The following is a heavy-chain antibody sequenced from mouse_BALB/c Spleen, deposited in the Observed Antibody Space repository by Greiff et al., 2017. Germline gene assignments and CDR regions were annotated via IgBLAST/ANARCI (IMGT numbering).Heavy chain of an antibody. J-gene: IGHJ3*01. V-gene: IGHV5-4*02. D-gene: IGHD2-1*01. CDR3: ARDDGNYFAY. Sequence: EVKLMESGGGLVKPGGSLKLSCAASGFTFSDYYMYWVRQTPEKRLEWVATISDGGSYTYYPDSVKGRFTISRDNAKNNLYLQMSSLKSEDTAMYYCARDDGNYFAYWGQGTLVTVSA. CDR2: ISDGGSYT. CDR1: GFTFSDYY.